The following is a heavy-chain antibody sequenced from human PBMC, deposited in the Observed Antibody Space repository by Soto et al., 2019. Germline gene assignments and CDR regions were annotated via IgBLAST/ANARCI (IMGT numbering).Heavy chain of an antibody. Sequence: GASVKVSCKASGGTFSSYAISWVRQAPGQGLEWMGGIIPIFGTANYAQKFQGRVTMTADTSTSTAYMELSSLRSEDTTVYYCARGRGEASAVSFYYYYYMDVCGKGTTVTVSS. J-gene: IGHJ6*03. CDR1: GGTFSSYA. V-gene: IGHV1-69*06. CDR3: ARGRGEASAVSFYYYYYMDV. D-gene: IGHD6-13*01. CDR2: IIPIFGTA.